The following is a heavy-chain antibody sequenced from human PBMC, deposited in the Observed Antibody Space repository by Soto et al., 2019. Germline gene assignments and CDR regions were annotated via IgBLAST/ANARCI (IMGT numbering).Heavy chain of an antibody. CDR2: ITSSSSNK. D-gene: IGHD5-18*01. CDR1: GFAFSTYA. Sequence: GGSLRLSCAASGFAFSTYAMNWVRQAPGKGLEWVSSITSSSSNKHYADSVKGRFTISRDNAKNALYLQMSSLRDEDTAVYYCARDDDSAMALNFDYWGQGTLVTVSS. CDR3: ARDDDSAMALNFDY. J-gene: IGHJ4*02. V-gene: IGHV3-48*02.